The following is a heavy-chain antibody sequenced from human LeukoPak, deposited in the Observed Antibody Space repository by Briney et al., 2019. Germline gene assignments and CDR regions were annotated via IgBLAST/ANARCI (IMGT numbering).Heavy chain of an antibody. D-gene: IGHD3-22*01. V-gene: IGHV4-4*07. CDR2: IYTSGST. CDR1: GGSISSYY. Sequence: SETLSLTCTVSGGSISSYYWSWLRQPAGKGLEWIGRIYTSGSTNYNPSLKSRVTMSVDTSKNQFSLKLSSVTAAGTAVYYCARDGSGSWGRDAFDIWGQGTMVTVSS. J-gene: IGHJ3*02. CDR3: ARDGSGSWGRDAFDI.